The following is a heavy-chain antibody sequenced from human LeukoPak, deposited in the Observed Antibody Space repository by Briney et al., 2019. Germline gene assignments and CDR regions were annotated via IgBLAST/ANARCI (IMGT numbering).Heavy chain of an antibody. CDR3: ARGLQWLVGGDDY. CDR1: GGSFSGYY. D-gene: IGHD6-19*01. V-gene: IGHV4-34*01. J-gene: IGHJ4*02. Sequence: SETLSLTCAVYGGSFSGYYWSWIRQPPGKGLEWIGEINHSGSTNYNPSLKSRVTISVDTSKNQFSLKLSSVTAADTAVYYCARGLQWLVGGDDYWGQGTLVTVSS. CDR2: INHSGST.